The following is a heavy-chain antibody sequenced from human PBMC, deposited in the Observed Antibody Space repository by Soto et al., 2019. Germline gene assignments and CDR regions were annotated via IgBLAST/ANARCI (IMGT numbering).Heavy chain of an antibody. Sequence: EVQLLESGGGLVQPGGSLRLSCAASGFTFSSYAMSWVRQAPGKGLEWVSAISGSGGSTYYADSVKGRFTISRDNSKNTLYLQMTSLRAEDTAVYYCAKDSNPNYCSSTSCYGYNWFDPGAREPWSPSPQ. J-gene: IGHJ5*02. V-gene: IGHV3-23*01. CDR1: GFTFSSYA. CDR3: AKDSNPNYCSSTSCYGYNWFDP. D-gene: IGHD2-2*01. CDR2: ISGSGGST.